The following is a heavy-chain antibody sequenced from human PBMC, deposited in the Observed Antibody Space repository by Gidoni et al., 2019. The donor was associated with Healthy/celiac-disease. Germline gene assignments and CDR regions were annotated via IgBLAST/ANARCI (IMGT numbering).Heavy chain of an antibody. CDR3: ASSPKYGSGSYYNVHYYYYGMDV. J-gene: IGHJ6*02. CDR1: GFTFSRYS. V-gene: IGHV3-21*01. CDR2: ISSSSSYI. D-gene: IGHD3-10*01. Sequence: EVQLVESGGGLVKPGGSLRLSCSASGFTFSRYSMNWVRQAPGKGLEWVSSISSSSSYIYYADSVKGRFTSSRDNAKNSLYLQMNSLRAEDTAVYYCASSPKYGSGSYYNVHYYYYGMDVWGQGTTVTVSS.